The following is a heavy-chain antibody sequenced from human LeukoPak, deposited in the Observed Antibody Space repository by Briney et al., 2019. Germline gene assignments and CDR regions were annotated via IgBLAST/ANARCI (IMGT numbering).Heavy chain of an antibody. CDR2: ISTYNGNT. CDR3: ARPAKGAFFFYYMDV. J-gene: IGHJ6*03. CDR1: AYSSPDYG. Sequence: ASVKVSCKASAYSSPDYGITWVRPAPGQGLAWVGWISTYNGNTNVAQKFQGRVTLTTDTSTKTTYMDLRSLTSDDTAVYYCARPAKGAFFFYYMDVWGKGTSVTVSS. V-gene: IGHV1-18*01.